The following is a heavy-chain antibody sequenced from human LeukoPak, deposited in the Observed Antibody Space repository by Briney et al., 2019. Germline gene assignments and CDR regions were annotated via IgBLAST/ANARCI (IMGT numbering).Heavy chain of an antibody. D-gene: IGHD1-26*01. V-gene: IGHV4-4*07. J-gene: IGHJ3*02. CDR1: GGSISSYY. Sequence: PSETLSLTCTVSGGSISSYYWSWIRQPAGKGLEWIGRIYISGSTNYNPSLKSRVTISVDKSKTQFSLKLSSVTAADTAVYYCARDKWEPRYAFDIWGQGTMVTVSS. CDR3: ARDKWEPRYAFDI. CDR2: IYISGST.